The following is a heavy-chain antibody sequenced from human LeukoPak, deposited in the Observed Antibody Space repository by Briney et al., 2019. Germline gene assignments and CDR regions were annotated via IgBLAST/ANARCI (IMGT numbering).Heavy chain of an antibody. Sequence: ASVKVSCKASGYTFTSYDINWVRQATGQGLEWKGWMNPNSGNTGYAQKFQGRVTMTRNTSISTAYMELSSLRSEDTAVYYCARTRGIAAAGRRPNNWFDPWGQGTLVTVSS. V-gene: IGHV1-8*01. CDR3: ARTRGIAAAGRRPNNWFDP. D-gene: IGHD6-13*01. J-gene: IGHJ5*02. CDR1: GYTFTSYD. CDR2: MNPNSGNT.